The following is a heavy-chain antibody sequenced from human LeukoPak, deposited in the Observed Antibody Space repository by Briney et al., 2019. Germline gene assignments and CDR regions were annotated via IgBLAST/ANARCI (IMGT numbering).Heavy chain of an antibody. Sequence: ASVKVSCKASGYTFTSYDINWVRQATGQGLEWMGWMNPNSGNTGYAQKFQGRVTMTRNTSISTAYMELSSPRSEDTAVYYCARGPDYYYYYGMDVWGQGTTVTVSS. J-gene: IGHJ6*02. CDR2: MNPNSGNT. V-gene: IGHV1-8*01. CDR1: GYTFTSYD. CDR3: ARGPDYYYYYGMDV.